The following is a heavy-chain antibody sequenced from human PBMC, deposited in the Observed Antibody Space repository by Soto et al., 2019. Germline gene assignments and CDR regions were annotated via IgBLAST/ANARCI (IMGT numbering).Heavy chain of an antibody. CDR3: ARVAFWSEDNWFDP. V-gene: IGHV1-3*01. CDR1: GYTFTIYG. Sequence: GASVKVSCKASGYTFTIYGIHWLCQAPGQSLEWMGWINAGNGHTKYSQNFQGRVTITRDTFASTAYMELSSLRYEDTAVYYCARVAFWSEDNWFDPWGQGTQVTVSS. CDR2: INAGNGHT. D-gene: IGHD3-3*01. J-gene: IGHJ5*02.